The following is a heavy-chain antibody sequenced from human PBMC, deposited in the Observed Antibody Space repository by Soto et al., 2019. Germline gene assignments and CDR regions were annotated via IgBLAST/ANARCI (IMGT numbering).Heavy chain of an antibody. J-gene: IGHJ2*01. CDR1: GFTLSRYS. D-gene: IGHD5-12*01. V-gene: IGHV3-48*01. CDR3: ARPGLDGYTGGAWYFDL. Sequence: EEQLVESGGGLVQPGGSLRLSCAGSGFTLSRYSVKWVRQAPGKGLEWLSYISTGSDTIYYADSVKGRFTISRDNAKNSVDLQVNSLRADDTAVYYCARPGLDGYTGGAWYFDLWGRGTLVTVSS. CDR2: ISTGSDTI.